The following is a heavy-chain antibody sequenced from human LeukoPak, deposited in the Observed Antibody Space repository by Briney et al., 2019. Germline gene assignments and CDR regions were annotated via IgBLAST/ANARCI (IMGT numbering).Heavy chain of an antibody. D-gene: IGHD4/OR15-4a*01. V-gene: IGHV3-21*04. CDR3: ARRAGAYSHPYDY. Sequence: GGSLRLSCEASEFTFSRYSMNWVRQAPGKGLEWVSSISSSSSYIYYADSVKGRFTISRDNSKNTLYLQMNSLRADDTAVYYCARRAGAYSHPYDYWGQGTLVTVSS. J-gene: IGHJ4*02. CDR2: ISSSSSYI. CDR1: EFTFSRYS.